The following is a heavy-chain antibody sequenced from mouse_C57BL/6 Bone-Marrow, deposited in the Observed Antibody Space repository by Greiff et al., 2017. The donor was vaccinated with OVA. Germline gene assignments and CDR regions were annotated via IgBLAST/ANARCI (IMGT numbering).Heavy chain of an antibody. J-gene: IGHJ2*01. CDR1: GYAFSSSW. V-gene: IGHV1-82*01. Sequence: QVQLQQSGPELVKPGASVKISCKASGYAFSSSWMNWVKQRPGKGLEWIGRIYPGDGDPNYNGKFKGKATLTADKSSSTAYMQLSSLTSEDSAVYFCASSYFDYWGQGTTLTVSS. CDR2: IYPGDGDP. CDR3: ASSYFDY.